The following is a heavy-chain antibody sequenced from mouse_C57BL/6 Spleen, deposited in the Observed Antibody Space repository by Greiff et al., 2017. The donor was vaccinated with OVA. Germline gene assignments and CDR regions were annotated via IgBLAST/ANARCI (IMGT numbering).Heavy chain of an antibody. J-gene: IGHJ4*01. CDR1: GYTFTSYW. Sequence: QVQLKQPGAELVKPGASVKMSCKASGYTFTSYWITWVKQRPGQGLEWIGDIYPGSGSTNYNEKFKSKATLTVDTSSSTAYMQLSSLTSEDSAVYYCASRGRGDAMDYWGQGTSVTVSS. CDR3: ASRGRGDAMDY. CDR2: IYPGSGST. V-gene: IGHV1-55*01.